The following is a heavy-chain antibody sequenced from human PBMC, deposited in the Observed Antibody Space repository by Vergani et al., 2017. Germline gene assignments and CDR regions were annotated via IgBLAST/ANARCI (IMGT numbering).Heavy chain of an antibody. CDR3: ARDPIAYYYDSSGYHDAFDI. J-gene: IGHJ3*02. D-gene: IGHD3-22*01. CDR2: ISAYNGNT. CDR1: GYTFTGYG. V-gene: IGHV1-18*01. Sequence: QVQLVQSGAEVKKPGASVKVSCKASGYTFTGYGISWVRQAPGQGLEWMGWISAYNGNTNYAQKLQGRVTMTTDTSTSTAYMELRSLRSDDTAVYYCARDPIAYYYDSSGYHDAFDIWGQGTMVTVSS.